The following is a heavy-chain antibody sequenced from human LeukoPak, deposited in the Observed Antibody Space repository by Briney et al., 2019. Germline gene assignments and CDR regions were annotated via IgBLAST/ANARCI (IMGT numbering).Heavy chain of an antibody. CDR3: VRSETNYYYASGSSLFDN. CDR1: GGSISSYY. J-gene: IGHJ4*02. V-gene: IGHV4-59*08. CDR2: IYYSGST. D-gene: IGHD3-10*01. Sequence: PSETLSLTCTVSGGSISSYYWSWIRQPPGKGLEWIGYIYYSGSTNYNPSLKSRVTISVDTSKNQFSLKLSSVTAADTAIYYCVRSETNYYYASGSSLFDNWGQGTLVTVSS.